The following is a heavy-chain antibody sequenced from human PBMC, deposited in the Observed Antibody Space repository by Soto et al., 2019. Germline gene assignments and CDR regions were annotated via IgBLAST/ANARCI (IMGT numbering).Heavy chain of an antibody. J-gene: IGHJ4*01. Sequence: EVQLLESGGGLVQPGGSLRLSCAASGFTFSSYAMSWVRQAPGKGLQWVSAISGSGGSTYYADSVKGRFTISRDNSKNTLQLQMNSPNAQHTAVYHGAIPPCIQVAGPDHWGQGSLVTVSS. CDR3: AIPPCIQVAGPDH. V-gene: IGHV3-23*01. CDR1: GFTFSSYA. CDR2: ISGSGGST. D-gene: IGHD6-13*01.